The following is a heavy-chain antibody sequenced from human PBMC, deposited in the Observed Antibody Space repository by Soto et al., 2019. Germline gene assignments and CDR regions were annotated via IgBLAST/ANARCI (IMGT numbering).Heavy chain of an antibody. V-gene: IGHV4-39*01. CDR2: IYYSGST. D-gene: IGHD3-10*01. Sequence: QLQLQESGPGLVKPSETLSLTCTVSGGSISSSSYYWGWIRQPPGKGLEWIGSIYYSGSTYYNPSLKSRVTIAVDTSKNQFSLKLSSVTAADTAVYYCARHLISGSSHPFDIWGQGTMVTVSS. CDR1: GGSISSSSYY. J-gene: IGHJ3*02. CDR3: ARHLISGSSHPFDI.